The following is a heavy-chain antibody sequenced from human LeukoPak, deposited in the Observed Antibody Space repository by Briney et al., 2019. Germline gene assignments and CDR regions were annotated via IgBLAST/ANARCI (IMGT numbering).Heavy chain of an antibody. CDR3: ARDQTYGSGSYFDAFDI. J-gene: IGHJ3*02. D-gene: IGHD3-10*01. CDR1: GYKFISYY. Sequence: SVKVSCKASGYKFISYYMHWVRQAPGQGLEWMGRIIPILGIANYAQKFQGRVTITADKSTSTAYMELSSLRSEDTAVYYCARDQTYGSGSYFDAFDIWGQGTMVTVSS. CDR2: IIPILGIA. V-gene: IGHV1-69*04.